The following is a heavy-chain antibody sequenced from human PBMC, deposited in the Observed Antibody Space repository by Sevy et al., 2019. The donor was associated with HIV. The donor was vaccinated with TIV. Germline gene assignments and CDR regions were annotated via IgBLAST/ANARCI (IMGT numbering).Heavy chain of an antibody. V-gene: IGHV1-2*02. CDR2: IDPKRGGT. CDR1: GYTFSVKY. D-gene: IGHD1-20*01. J-gene: IGHJ4*02. Sequence: ASVKVSCKASGYTFSVKYIHWVRQAPGQGLEWVGWIDPKRGGTSYAQKFQGRVSMTRDKSIITAYMEVYWLTSDDTAVYYCARGGSKWNDDYFDYWGQGPLVTVSS. CDR3: ARGGSKWNDDYFDY.